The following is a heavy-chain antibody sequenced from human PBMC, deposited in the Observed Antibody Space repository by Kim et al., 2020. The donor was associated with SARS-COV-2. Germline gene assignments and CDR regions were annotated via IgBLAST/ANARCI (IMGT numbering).Heavy chain of an antibody. D-gene: IGHD7-27*01. CDR3: AKDLNLGFDS. V-gene: IGHV3-23*01. CDR2: ISDSGDTT. CDR1: SFTLGHFA. Sequence: GGSLRLSCAASSFTLGHFAMNWVRQAPGKGLEWISSISDSGDTTYYADSVKGRFTISRDNSKNTLFLQMNSLRADDTAMYYCAKDLNLGFDSWGRGTLVTVSA. J-gene: IGHJ4*02.